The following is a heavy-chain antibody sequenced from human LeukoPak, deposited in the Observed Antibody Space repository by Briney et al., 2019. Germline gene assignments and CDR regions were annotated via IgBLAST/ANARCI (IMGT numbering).Heavy chain of an antibody. D-gene: IGHD5-18*01. CDR3: AKGSGYSYSNGAFDY. CDR1: GFTFSSYW. J-gene: IGHJ4*02. Sequence: GGSLRLSCAASGFTFSSYWMSWVRQAPGKGLEWVANIKQDGSEKYYVDSVKGRFTISRDNAKNSLYLQLNSLRAEDTALYYCAKGSGYSYSNGAFDYWGQGTLVTVSS. CDR2: IKQDGSEK. V-gene: IGHV3-7*03.